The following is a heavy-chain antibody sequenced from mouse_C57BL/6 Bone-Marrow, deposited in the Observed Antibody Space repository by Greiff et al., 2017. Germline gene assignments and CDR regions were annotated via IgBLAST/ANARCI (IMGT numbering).Heavy chain of an antibody. V-gene: IGHV1-55*01. CDR1: GYTFTSYW. D-gene: IGHD1-1*01. J-gene: IGHJ2*01. CDR2: IYPGSGST. CDR3: ARRGVFTTVVPFDY. Sequence: QVQLQQPGAELVKPGASVKMSCKASGYTFTSYWITWVKQRPGQGLEWIGDIYPGSGSTNYNEKFKSKATLTVDTSSSTAYMQLSSLTSEDSAVYYCARRGVFTTVVPFDYWGQGTTLTVSS.